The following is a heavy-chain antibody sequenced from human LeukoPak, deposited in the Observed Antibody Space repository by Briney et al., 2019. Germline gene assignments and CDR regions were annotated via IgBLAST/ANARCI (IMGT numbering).Heavy chain of an antibody. V-gene: IGHV1-18*01. CDR1: GYTFTSYV. Sequence: ASVKVSCKASGYTFTSYVVSWVRQAPGQGLEWMGWISTWDGDTNYAQNFQGRVTLTTDTSTTTAYMEVTSLRSDDTAVYYCARDWYCSGGSCDDCFDPWGQGTLVTVSS. J-gene: IGHJ5*02. CDR3: ARDWYCSGGSCDDCFDP. CDR2: ISTWDGDT. D-gene: IGHD2-15*01.